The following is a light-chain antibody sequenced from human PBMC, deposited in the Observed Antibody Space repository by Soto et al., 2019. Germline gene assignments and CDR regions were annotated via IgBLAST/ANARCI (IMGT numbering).Light chain of an antibody. V-gene: IGKV3-15*01. Sequence: EIVMTQSPATLSVSPGERATLSCRASQSVSSNLAWYQQKPGQAPRLLIYGASTRATGIPARFSGSGSGTEFTLTISSLQSEDFAVYYCQQYNNWPPGRWPFGQGTKVDIK. J-gene: IGKJ1*01. CDR2: GAS. CDR3: QQYNNWPPGRWP. CDR1: QSVSSN.